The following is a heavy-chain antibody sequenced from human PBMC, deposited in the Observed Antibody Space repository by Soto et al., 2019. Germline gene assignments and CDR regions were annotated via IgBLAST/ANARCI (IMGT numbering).Heavy chain of an antibody. CDR3: ARGGALFGVVIRYYYGMDV. V-gene: IGHV4-61*01. J-gene: IGHJ6*02. CDR1: GGSVSSGSYY. Sequence: SETLSLTCTVSGGSVSSGSYYWSWIRQPPGKGLEWIGYIYYSGSTNYNPSLKSRVTISVDTSKNQFSLKLSSVTAADTAVYYCARGGALFGVVIRYYYGMDVWGQGTTVTVSS. CDR2: IYYSGST. D-gene: IGHD3-3*01.